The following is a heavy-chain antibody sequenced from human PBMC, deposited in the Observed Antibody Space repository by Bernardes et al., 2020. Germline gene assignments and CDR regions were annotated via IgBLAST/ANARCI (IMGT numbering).Heavy chain of an antibody. CDR3: ARPGSSGPGTFDY. D-gene: IGHD6-19*01. CDR1: GYSFSSYW. V-gene: IGHV5-10-1*01. Sequence: GESLKITCKGSGYSFSSYWINWVRQMPGKGLEWMGRIDPSDSYTSYSPSFQGHVTISADKSISTAYLQWSGLKASDTAMYYCARPGSSGPGTFDYWGQGTLVTVSS. CDR2: IDPSDSYT. J-gene: IGHJ4*02.